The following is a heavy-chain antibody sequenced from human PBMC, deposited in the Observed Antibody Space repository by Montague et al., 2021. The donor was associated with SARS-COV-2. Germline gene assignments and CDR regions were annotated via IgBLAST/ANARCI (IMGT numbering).Heavy chain of an antibody. J-gene: IGHJ4*02. V-gene: IGHV4-39*01. CDR1: GDSISSSSYN. D-gene: IGHD1-1*01. Sequence: SETLSLTCTVSGDSISSSSYNWGWIRQPPGKGLEWIGSVHYSGGPDYNPSLKSRVTIYVDTSKNQLSLKLSSVTAADTAVYYCTRHVHMTWPEPSPGFDYWGQGTLVTVSS. CDR3: TRHVHMTWPEPSPGFDY. CDR2: VHYSGGP.